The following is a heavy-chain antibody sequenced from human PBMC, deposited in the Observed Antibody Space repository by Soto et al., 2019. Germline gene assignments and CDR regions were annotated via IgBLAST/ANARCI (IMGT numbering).Heavy chain of an antibody. D-gene: IGHD2-15*01. CDR1: GFSLSTSGVG. V-gene: IGHV2-5*02. Sequence: QITLKESGPTVVKPTQTLTLTCTFSGFSLSTSGVGVGWIRQPPGKALEWLALIYGDDDKRYSPSLKSRLTITKDTSKNQVVLTVTYMDPVDTATYYCAHASRRVSRCCFFDLWGRGTLVTVSA. J-gene: IGHJ2*01. CDR2: IYGDDDK. CDR3: AHASRRVSRCCFFDL.